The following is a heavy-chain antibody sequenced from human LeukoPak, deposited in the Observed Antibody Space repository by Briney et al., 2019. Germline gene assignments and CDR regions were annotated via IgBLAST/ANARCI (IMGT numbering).Heavy chain of an antibody. CDR3: ARDRNQWELPLDAFDI. V-gene: IGHV3-30*03. D-gene: IGHD1-26*01. Sequence: PVRSLRLSCAASGFTFSSYGMHWVRQAPGKGLEWVAVISYDGRTKYYADSVKGRFTISRDNSKNTLYLQMNSLRAEDTAVYYCARDRNQWELPLDAFDIWGQGTMVTVSS. J-gene: IGHJ3*02. CDR2: ISYDGRTK. CDR1: GFTFSSYG.